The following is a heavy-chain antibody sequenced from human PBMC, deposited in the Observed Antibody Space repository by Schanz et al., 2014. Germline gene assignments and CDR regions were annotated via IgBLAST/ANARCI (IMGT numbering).Heavy chain of an antibody. CDR3: AKDGRLPYYGTGSDFDY. J-gene: IGHJ4*02. CDR1: TSLFSRSV. D-gene: IGHD3-22*01. Sequence: DLVESGGGVVQPGRSLTLSCAVSTSLFSRSVIHWVRQAPGKGLEWVSRMIGSGSSVFYADSVKGRFTISRDNLKNTVYLQMNSLRAGDTAVYYCAKDGRLPYYGTGSDFDYWGQGTLVAVSS. V-gene: IGHV3-23*04. CDR2: MIGSGSSV.